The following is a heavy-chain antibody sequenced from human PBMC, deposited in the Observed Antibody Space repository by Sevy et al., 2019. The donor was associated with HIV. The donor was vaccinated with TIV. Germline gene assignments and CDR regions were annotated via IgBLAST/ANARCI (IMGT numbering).Heavy chain of an antibody. Sequence: GGSLRLSCAASGFTFNGYGMHWVRQAPGKGLQWVAFTRYDGSTKYYADSGKGRLTSARDNSKNTLYLQMNSLRVEDTAMYEWAKDLTGSYSTWSGDFDYWGQGSLVTVSS. CDR3: AKDLTGSYSTWSGDFDY. CDR1: GFTFNGYG. J-gene: IGHJ4*02. CDR2: TRYDGSTK. D-gene: IGHD6-6*01. V-gene: IGHV3-30*02.